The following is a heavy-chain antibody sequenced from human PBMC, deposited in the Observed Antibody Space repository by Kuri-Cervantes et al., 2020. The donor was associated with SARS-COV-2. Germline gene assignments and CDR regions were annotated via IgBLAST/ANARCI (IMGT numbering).Heavy chain of an antibody. CDR2: FIPMSGTS. Sequence: SVKVSCKASGGNFSGEVVSWVRQAPGQGLEWMGGFIPMSGTSNYAQKFQGRLTISADEYTNTAYMELSGLRSEDTAVYFCAKYGTDDYLSTYFGRGSWFDPWGQGTLVTVSS. CDR3: AKYGTDDYLSTYFGRGSWFDP. V-gene: IGHV1-69*13. D-gene: IGHD3-3*01. CDR1: GGNFSGEV. J-gene: IGHJ5*02.